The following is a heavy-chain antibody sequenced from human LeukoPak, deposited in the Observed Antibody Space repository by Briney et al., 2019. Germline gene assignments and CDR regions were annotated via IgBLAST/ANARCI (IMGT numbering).Heavy chain of an antibody. CDR2: INPNSGGT. D-gene: IGHD2-2*01. CDR1: GYTFTGYY. V-gene: IGHV1-2*02. J-gene: IGHJ4*02. Sequence: ASVKVSCKASGYTFTGYYMHWVRQAPGQGLEWMGWINPNSGGTNYAQKFQGRVTMTRDTPISTAYMELSRLRSDDTAVYYCARAEQYCSSTSCYEGMSRWGQGTLVTVSS. CDR3: ARAEQYCSSTSCYEGMSR.